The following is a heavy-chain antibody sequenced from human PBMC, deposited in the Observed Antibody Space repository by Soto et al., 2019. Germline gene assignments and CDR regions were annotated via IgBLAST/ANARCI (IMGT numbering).Heavy chain of an antibody. CDR2: IYDTGYA. CDR3: ARASVGYCSSTTCPPGMDV. V-gene: IGHV4-59*01. J-gene: IGHJ6*02. D-gene: IGHD2-2*03. CDR1: GGSIRPFI. Sequence: NPSETLSLTCSVSGGSIRPFIWTWVRQPPGKGLEYIGFIYDTGYANYNPSLKSRVTISVDTSKNEFSLKLTSVTAADTAVYYCARASVGYCSSTTCPPGMDVWGQGTTVTVSS.